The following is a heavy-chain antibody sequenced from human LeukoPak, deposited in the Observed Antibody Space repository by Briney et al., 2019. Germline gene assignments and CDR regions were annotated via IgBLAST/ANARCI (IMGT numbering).Heavy chain of an antibody. Sequence: GGFLRLSCAASGFTFSSYWMHWVRQAPGKGLVWVSRVSSDGSITDYTDSVKGRFTISRDNAKNTLYLQMNSLRAEDTAMYYCVRAVGGNDGRTFGYWAQGTLVTVSS. CDR3: VRAVGGNDGRTFGY. V-gene: IGHV3-74*01. CDR2: VSSDGSIT. D-gene: IGHD3-3*01. J-gene: IGHJ4*02. CDR1: GFTFSSYW.